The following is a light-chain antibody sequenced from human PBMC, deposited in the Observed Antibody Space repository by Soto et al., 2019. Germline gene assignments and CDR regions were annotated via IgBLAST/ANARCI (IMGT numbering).Light chain of an antibody. J-gene: IGKJ4*01. V-gene: IGKV3-15*01. Sequence: ETVMTQSPATLSVSPGERVTLSCRASQSVGSYVAWYQQKPGQAPRLLIYGASTRATGIPARFSGSGSGTEFTLTINSLQSEDFAVYYCQKYNNWPLTSGGGTKVEI. CDR2: GAS. CDR1: QSVGSY. CDR3: QKYNNWPLT.